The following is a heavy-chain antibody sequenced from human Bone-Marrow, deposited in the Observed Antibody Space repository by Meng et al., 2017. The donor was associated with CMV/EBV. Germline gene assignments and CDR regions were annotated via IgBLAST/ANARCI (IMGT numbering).Heavy chain of an antibody. D-gene: IGHD2-2*01. V-gene: IGHV3-23*01. Sequence: GGSLRLSCAASGFTFSSYAMNWVRQAPGKGLEWVSVISGRGDSTYFADSVKGRFTISRDNSKKTLFLQMNSLRAEDTAIYYCAKAAMGYYFYGLDVWGQGTTVTVSS. J-gene: IGHJ6*02. CDR1: GFTFSSYA. CDR2: ISGRGDST. CDR3: AKAAMGYYFYGLDV.